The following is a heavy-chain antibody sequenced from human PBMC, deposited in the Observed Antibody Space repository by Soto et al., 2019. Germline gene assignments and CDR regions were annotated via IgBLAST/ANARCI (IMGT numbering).Heavy chain of an antibody. CDR2: IYYSGST. CDR3: ASAAHIAARATDDAFDI. D-gene: IGHD6-6*01. J-gene: IGHJ3*02. Sequence: QVQLQESGPGLVKPSETLSLTCTVSGGSISSYYWSWIRQPPGKVLEWIGYIYYSGSTNYNPSLKSRVTISVDTSKNQFSLKLSSVTAADTAVYYCASAAHIAARATDDAFDIWGQGTMVTVSS. V-gene: IGHV4-59*08. CDR1: GGSISSYY.